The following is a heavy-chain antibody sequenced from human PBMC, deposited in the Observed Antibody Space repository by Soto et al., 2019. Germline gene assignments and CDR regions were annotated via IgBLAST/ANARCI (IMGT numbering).Heavy chain of an antibody. D-gene: IGHD3-10*01. V-gene: IGHV3-30*03. CDR2: ISYDGSNK. CDR3: VGGQYYFDY. Sequence: QVQLVESGGGVVQPGRSLRLSCAASGVPFSRYGMHWVREAPGKGLEWVAVISYDGSNKYYADSVKGRFTISRDNSASMLYLQMNSLILEETALYYCVGGQYYFDYRGQGTLVTVSP. CDR1: GVPFSRYG. J-gene: IGHJ4*02.